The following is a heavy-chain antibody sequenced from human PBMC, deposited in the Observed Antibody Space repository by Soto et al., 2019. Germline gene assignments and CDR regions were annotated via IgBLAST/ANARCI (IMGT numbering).Heavy chain of an antibody. Sequence: GGALRLSCAASGFSFSSYAMHWVRQAPGKGLEWVALISDDGSDKYYADSVKGRFTISRDNSKKTLYLQMNSLRAEDTAVYYCAKPIFGESYYHTMDVWGQGTTVTVS. J-gene: IGHJ6*02. V-gene: IGHV3-30*18. CDR1: GFSFSSYA. CDR2: ISDDGSDK. CDR3: AKPIFGESYYHTMDV. D-gene: IGHD3-3*01.